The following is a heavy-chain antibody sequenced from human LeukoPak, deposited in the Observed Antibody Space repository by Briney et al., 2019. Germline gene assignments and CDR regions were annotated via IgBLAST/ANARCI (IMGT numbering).Heavy chain of an antibody. CDR3: ARGGGGGYCSGGSCYSPHGMDV. CDR1: GFTFSSYA. Sequence: GGSLRLSCAASGFTFSSYAMHWVRQAPGKGLEWVAVISYDGSNKYYADSVKGRFTISRDNSKNTLYLQMNSLRAEDTAVYYCARGGGGGYCSGGSCYSPHGMDVWGKGTTVTVSS. CDR2: ISYDGSNK. V-gene: IGHV3-30-3*01. D-gene: IGHD2-15*01. J-gene: IGHJ6*04.